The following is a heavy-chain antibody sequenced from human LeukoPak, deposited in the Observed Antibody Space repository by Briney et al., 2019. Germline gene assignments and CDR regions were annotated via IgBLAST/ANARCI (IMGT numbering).Heavy chain of an antibody. CDR3: AREASGSGGCDY. Sequence: ASVKVSCTTSGFTFTAYFIHWVRQAPGQGLEYMGWIHPNSGDTKSVQKFQGRVTMTRDTSISTAYMELSRLRSDDTAIFYCAREASGSGGCDYWGQGALVTVSS. V-gene: IGHV1-2*02. CDR2: IHPNSGDT. D-gene: IGHD3-10*01. J-gene: IGHJ4*02. CDR1: GFTFTAYF.